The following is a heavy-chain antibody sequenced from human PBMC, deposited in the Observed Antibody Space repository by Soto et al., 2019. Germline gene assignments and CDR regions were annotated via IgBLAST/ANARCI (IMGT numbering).Heavy chain of an antibody. CDR3: VCGGNFFVY. J-gene: IGHJ4*02. V-gene: IGHV3-7*01. Sequence: EVQLVESGGGLVQPGGSLRLPCAASGFTFSTYWMTWVRQPPGKGLEWVASINQYGSERYYVDSGRGRFTISRDNAKNSLSVQMNSLRAEDTAVYYCVCGGNFFVYWGQGTLVTVSP. D-gene: IGHD3-16*01. CDR2: INQYGSER. CDR1: GFTFSTYW.